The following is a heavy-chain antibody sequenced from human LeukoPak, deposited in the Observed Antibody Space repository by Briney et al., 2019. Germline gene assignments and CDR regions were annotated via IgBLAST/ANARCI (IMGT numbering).Heavy chain of an antibody. Sequence: PSETLSLTCTVPGGSISSYYWSWIRQRPGKGLGWIGYIYYSGSTNYNPSLKSRVTISVDTSKNQFSLKLSSVTAADTAVYYCARQSMATSLWGRGALVTVSS. V-gene: IGHV4-59*08. CDR3: ARQSMATSL. CDR2: IYYSGST. J-gene: IGHJ4*02. D-gene: IGHD5-24*01. CDR1: GGSISSYY.